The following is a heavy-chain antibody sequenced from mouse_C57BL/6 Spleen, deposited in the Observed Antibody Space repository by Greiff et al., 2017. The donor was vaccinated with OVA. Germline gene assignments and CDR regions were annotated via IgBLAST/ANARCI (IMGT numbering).Heavy chain of an antibody. Sequence: QVQLKQPGAELVMPGASVKLSCKASGYTFTSYWMHWVKQRPGQGLEWIGEIDPSDSYTTYNQKFKGKSTLTVDKSSSTAYMQLSSLTSEDSAVYYCARSSYSNYVDYWGQGTTLTVSS. CDR3: ARSSYSNYVDY. D-gene: IGHD2-5*01. CDR1: GYTFTSYW. J-gene: IGHJ2*01. CDR2: IDPSDSYT. V-gene: IGHV1-69*01.